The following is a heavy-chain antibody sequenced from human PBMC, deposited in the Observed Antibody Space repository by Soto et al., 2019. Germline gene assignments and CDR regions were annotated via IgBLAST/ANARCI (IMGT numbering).Heavy chain of an antibody. D-gene: IGHD3-22*01. CDR1: NASVSIPSTY. Sequence: QVQLQESGPGLVTPSQTLSLTCTVTNASVSIPSTYWTWLRLRPGEGLEWIWSIHYSRTPYFHPGLKRRVAISMDTSNDQFSLKLPCVTAAHTAVYYCVRVLCLSGSRAFFDSWGRGSLVSVSS. CDR3: VRVLCLSGSRAFFDS. V-gene: IGHV4-31*03. J-gene: IGHJ4*02. CDR2: IHYSRTP.